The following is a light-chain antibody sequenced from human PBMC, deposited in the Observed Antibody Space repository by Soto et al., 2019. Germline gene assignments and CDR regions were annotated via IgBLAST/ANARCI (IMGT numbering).Light chain of an antibody. CDR1: QGISNS. CDR3: QQYNSSPRT. J-gene: IGKJ5*01. Sequence: MQMTQSPSSLSASVGDRVTITCRASQGISNSLAWYQQKPGQPPRLLIYAASTRATGIPSRFSGSGSGADFTLTISSLEPEDVAVYYCQQYNSSPRTFGQGTRLEIK. V-gene: IGKV1-27*01. CDR2: AAS.